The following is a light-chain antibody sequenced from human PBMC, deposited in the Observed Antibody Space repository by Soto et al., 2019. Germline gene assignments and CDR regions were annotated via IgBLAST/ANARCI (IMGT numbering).Light chain of an antibody. J-gene: IGKJ4*01. Sequence: EIVMTQSPATLSVSPGERATLSCRASQSIGSSLAWYQQKPGQAPRLLMYGADTRATGIPARFSGSGSGTEFTLAISSLQSEDFAVYSCQQYKSRPPSVTFGGGTKVEIK. CDR1: QSIGSS. CDR2: GAD. V-gene: IGKV3-15*01. CDR3: QQYKSRPPSVT.